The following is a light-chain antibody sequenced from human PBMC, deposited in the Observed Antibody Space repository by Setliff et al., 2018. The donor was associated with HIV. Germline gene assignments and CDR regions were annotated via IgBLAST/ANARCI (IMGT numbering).Light chain of an antibody. CDR3: CSYAGSGPV. CDR1: SSDVGGYNY. J-gene: IGLJ1*01. CDR2: DVK. Sequence: QSVLTQSPSASGSPGQSVTISCTGTSSDVGGYNYVSWHQQHPDKAPKLMIYDVKNRPSGVSDRFSGSKSGNTASLTISGLQAEDEADYYCCSYAGSGPVFGAGTKVTV. V-gene: IGLV2-8*01.